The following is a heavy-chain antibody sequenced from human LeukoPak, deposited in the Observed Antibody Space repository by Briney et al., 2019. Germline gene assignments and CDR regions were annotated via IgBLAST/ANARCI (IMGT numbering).Heavy chain of an antibody. CDR2: IYSGGST. V-gene: IGHV3-53*01. Sequence: PGGSLRLSCAASGFTVSTNYMSWVRQAPGKGLEWVSVIYSGGSTYYADSVKGRFTISRDNSNNTLHLHLHSLRADDTAVYYCAREFGHNRWYFDYWGQGALVTVSS. CDR1: GFTVSTNY. D-gene: IGHD5-24*01. J-gene: IGHJ4*02. CDR3: AREFGHNRWYFDY.